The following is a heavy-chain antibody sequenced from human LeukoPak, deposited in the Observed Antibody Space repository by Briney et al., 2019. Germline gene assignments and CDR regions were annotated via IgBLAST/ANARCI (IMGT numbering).Heavy chain of an antibody. Sequence: GGSLRLSCAASGFTFSSYSMNWVRQAPGKGLEWVSYISSSSSTIYYADSVRGRFTISRDNAKNSLHLQMNSLRAEDTAVYYCASSFYSYSGWGQGTLVTVSS. J-gene: IGHJ4*02. CDR1: GFTFSSYS. V-gene: IGHV3-48*01. CDR2: ISSSSSTI. D-gene: IGHD1-26*01. CDR3: ASSFYSYSG.